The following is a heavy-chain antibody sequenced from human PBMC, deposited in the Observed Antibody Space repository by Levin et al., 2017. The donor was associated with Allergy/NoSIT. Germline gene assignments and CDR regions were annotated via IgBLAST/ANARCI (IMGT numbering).Heavy chain of an antibody. J-gene: IGHJ4*02. Sequence: GGSLRLSCAASGFTFSTYAMSWVRQAPGKGREWVSAITESGGTTYYVDSVKGRFTISRDNSKNTLFLQMNSLRAEDTAVYCCARDSRVPTDRFDYWGQGTLVTVSS. D-gene: IGHD3-22*01. CDR3: ARDSRVPTDRFDY. V-gene: IGHV3-23*01. CDR2: ITESGGTT. CDR1: GFTFSTYA.